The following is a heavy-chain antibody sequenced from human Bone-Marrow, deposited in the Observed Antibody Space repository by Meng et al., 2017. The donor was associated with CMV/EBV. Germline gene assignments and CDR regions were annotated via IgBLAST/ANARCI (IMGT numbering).Heavy chain of an antibody. CDR3: AKDSSGRGIITMIVVVKYGMDV. CDR2: ISYDGSNK. V-gene: IGHV3-30*04. D-gene: IGHD3-22*01. J-gene: IGHJ6*02. Sequence: GESLKISCAASGFTFSSYAMHWVRQAPGKGLEWVAVISYDGSNKYYADSVKGRFTISRDNSKNTLYLQMNSLRAEDTAVYYCAKDSSGRGIITMIVVVKYGMDVWGQGTTVTVSS. CDR1: GFTFSSYA.